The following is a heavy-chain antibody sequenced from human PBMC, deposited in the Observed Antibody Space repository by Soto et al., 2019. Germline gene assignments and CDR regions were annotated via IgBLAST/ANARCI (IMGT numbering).Heavy chain of an antibody. D-gene: IGHD3-22*01. V-gene: IGHV1-69*13. Sequence: ASVKVSCKASGGTFNKYAIDWVRQAPGQGLEWMGGITPLFGTPNYAQRFQGRVTISADEVTSTAYMELRSLRSDDTGVYYCARQFDYDTSGYYYAYWGQGTLVTVSS. CDR1: GGTFNKYA. CDR3: ARQFDYDTSGYYYAY. J-gene: IGHJ4*02. CDR2: ITPLFGTP.